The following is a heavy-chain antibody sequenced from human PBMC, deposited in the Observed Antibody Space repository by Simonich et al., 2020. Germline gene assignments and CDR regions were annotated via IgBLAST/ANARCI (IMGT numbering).Heavy chain of an antibody. D-gene: IGHD7-27*01. CDR3: ARGALTGDYYYMDV. Sequence: QVQLVQSGAEVKKPGASVKVSCKASGYTFTGYYMHWVRQAPGQGLEWMVWINPNSGGTNDAQKFQGRVTMTRDTSSSTAYMELSRLRSDDTAVYYCARGALTGDYYYMDVWGKGTTVTVSS. CDR2: INPNSGGT. J-gene: IGHJ6*03. CDR1: GYTFTGYY. V-gene: IGHV1-2*02.